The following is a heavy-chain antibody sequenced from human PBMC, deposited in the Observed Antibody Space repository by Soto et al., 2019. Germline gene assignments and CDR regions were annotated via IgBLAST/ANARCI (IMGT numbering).Heavy chain of an antibody. CDR3: AKDFKVSGSHYGTLNYYYGMDV. V-gene: IGHV3-30*18. CDR1: GFTFSTYG. Sequence: GGSLRLSCAASGFTFSTYGMQWVRQAPGKGLEGVAVISYDGYLKYYVDAVKGRFTVARDNSKNTLFLEMNSLRVEDTAVYFCAKDFKVSGSHYGTLNYYYGMDVWGQGTTVTVSS. J-gene: IGHJ6*02. CDR2: ISYDGYLK. D-gene: IGHD3-10*01.